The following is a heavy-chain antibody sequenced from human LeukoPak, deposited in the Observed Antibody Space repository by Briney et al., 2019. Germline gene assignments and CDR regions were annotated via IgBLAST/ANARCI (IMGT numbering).Heavy chain of an antibody. D-gene: IGHD2-15*01. Sequence: ASVKVSCKASGDTFTTYGITWVRQAPGQGLEWMGWISGYNGNTEYTQKFQGRVAMTRDTSTSTAYMELRSLRSDDTAVYYCARGLSCSGNTCYAAHFDSWGQGTLVTVSP. V-gene: IGHV1-18*01. CDR2: ISGYNGNT. J-gene: IGHJ4*02. CDR1: GDTFTTYG. CDR3: ARGLSCSGNTCYAAHFDS.